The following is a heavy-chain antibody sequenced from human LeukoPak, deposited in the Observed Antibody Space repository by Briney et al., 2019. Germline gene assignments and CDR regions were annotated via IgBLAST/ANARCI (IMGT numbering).Heavy chain of an antibody. CDR3: AGHHPRNTVDF. V-gene: IGHV4-61*08. CDR2: ISDIGST. CDR1: GGSISSGGYY. D-gene: IGHD2/OR15-2a*01. J-gene: IGHJ4*02. Sequence: SETLSLTCTVSGGSISSGGYYWSWIRQPPGKGLEWIAYISDIGSTNYNPSLKSRVTISLDTSKNQFSLKLSSVTAADTAVYYCAGHHPRNTVDFWGQGTLVTVSS.